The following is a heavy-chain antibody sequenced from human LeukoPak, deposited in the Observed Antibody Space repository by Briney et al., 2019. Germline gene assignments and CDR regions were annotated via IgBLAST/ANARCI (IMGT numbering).Heavy chain of an antibody. Sequence: SETLSLTCAVSGGSISSSNWWSWVRQPPGKGLEWIGEIYHSGSTNYNPSLKSRVTISVDTSKNQFSLKLSSVTAADTAVYYCARGVSDFWSGYSPSMDVWGKGTTVTVSS. J-gene: IGHJ6*03. D-gene: IGHD3-3*01. V-gene: IGHV4-4*02. CDR2: IYHSGST. CDR1: GGSISSSNW. CDR3: ARGVSDFWSGYSPSMDV.